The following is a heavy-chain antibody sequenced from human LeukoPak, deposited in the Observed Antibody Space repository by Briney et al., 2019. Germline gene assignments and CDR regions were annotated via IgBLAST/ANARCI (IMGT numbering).Heavy chain of an antibody. V-gene: IGHV3-23*01. Sequence: GGSLRLSCAASGFTFSSYGMSWVRQAPGKGLEWFSAISGSGGSTYYADSVKGRFTISRDNAKNSLYLQMNSLRAEDTAVYYCARDRDNVAGTRGYFDYWGQGTLVTVSS. J-gene: IGHJ4*02. D-gene: IGHD6-19*01. CDR3: ARDRDNVAGTRGYFDY. CDR1: GFTFSSYG. CDR2: ISGSGGST.